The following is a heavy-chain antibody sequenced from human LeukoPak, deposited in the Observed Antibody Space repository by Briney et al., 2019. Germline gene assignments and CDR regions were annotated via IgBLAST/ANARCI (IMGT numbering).Heavy chain of an antibody. D-gene: IGHD2-21*02. Sequence: SVKVSCKASGGTFSSYAISWVRQAPGQGLEWMGGIIPIFGTANYAQKFQGRVTITADESTSTAYMELSSLRSEDTAVYYCASPTAHQYYYYYYGMDVWGQGTTVTVSS. J-gene: IGHJ6*02. CDR2: IIPIFGTA. CDR3: ASPTAHQYYYYYYGMDV. V-gene: IGHV1-69*01. CDR1: GGTFSSYA.